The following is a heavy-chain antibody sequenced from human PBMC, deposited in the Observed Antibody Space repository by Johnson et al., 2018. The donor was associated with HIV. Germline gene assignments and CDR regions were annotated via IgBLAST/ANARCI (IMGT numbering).Heavy chain of an antibody. J-gene: IGHJ3*02. CDR1: GFTVSSNH. CDR3: AREGFWGAGSYYNPDAFDI. CDR2: IYSGGST. V-gene: IGHV3-66*03. D-gene: IGHD3-10*01. Sequence: VQLVESGGGLIQPGGSLRLSCAASGFTVSSNHMRWVRQAPGKGLEWVSVIYSGGSTYYADSVKGRFTISRDNSKNTLYLQMNSLRAEDTAVYYCAREGFWGAGSYYNPDAFDIWGQGTMVTVSS.